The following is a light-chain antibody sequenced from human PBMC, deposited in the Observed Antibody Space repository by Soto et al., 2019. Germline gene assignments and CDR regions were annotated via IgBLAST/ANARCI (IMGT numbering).Light chain of an antibody. CDR3: QVWASTAEFFV. CDR1: SSDVGGYNY. Sequence: QSALTQPPSASGSPGQSVTISCTGTSSDVGGYNYVSWYQQHPGKAPKLMIYEVSKRPSGVPDCFSGSKSGNTASLTVSGLQAEDEADYYCQVWASTAEFFVFGSGTKVTVL. J-gene: IGLJ1*01. V-gene: IGLV2-8*01. CDR2: EVS.